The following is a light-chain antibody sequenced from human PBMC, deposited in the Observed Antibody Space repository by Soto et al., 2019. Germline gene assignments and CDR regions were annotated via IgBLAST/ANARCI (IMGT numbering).Light chain of an antibody. V-gene: IGLV2-14*01. Sequence: QSALTQPASVSGSPGQSITISCTGTSSDVGGYNYVSWYQQYPGKAPKLMIYEVSNRPSGVSNRFSGSKSGNTASLTISGLHAEDEADYYCSSFTSTHTGVFGGGTKLTVL. CDR1: SSDVGGYNY. J-gene: IGLJ3*02. CDR2: EVS. CDR3: SSFTSTHTGV.